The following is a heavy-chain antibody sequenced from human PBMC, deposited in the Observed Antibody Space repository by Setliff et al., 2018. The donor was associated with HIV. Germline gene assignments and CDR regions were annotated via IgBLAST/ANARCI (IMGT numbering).Heavy chain of an antibody. CDR1: GYSFSSFW. V-gene: IGHV5-51*01. D-gene: IGHD3-3*01. CDR3: ARQPTDTSGYNNWFDS. J-gene: IGHJ5*01. Sequence: PGESLKISCKASGYSFSSFWIGWVRQMPGKGLEWMAIIYPGNSETTYSPSFQGLVTISADRSTNTAYLQWSSLRTSDTAIYYCARQPTDTSGYNNWFDSWGQGTLVTVSS. CDR2: IYPGNSET.